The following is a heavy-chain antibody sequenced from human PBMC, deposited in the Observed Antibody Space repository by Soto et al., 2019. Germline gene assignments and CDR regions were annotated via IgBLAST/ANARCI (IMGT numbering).Heavy chain of an antibody. Sequence: ESLSRTCSFSGFSISRYYWSWIRQPPGKGLEWIGYIYYSGSTNYNPSLKSRVTISVDTSKNQFSLKLSSVTAADTAVYYCARDGRPSLGYCSSTSCSYNWFDPWGQGTLVTVPS. CDR1: GFSISRYY. J-gene: IGHJ5*02. CDR3: ARDGRPSLGYCSSTSCSYNWFDP. D-gene: IGHD2-2*01. CDR2: IYYSGST. V-gene: IGHV4-59*01.